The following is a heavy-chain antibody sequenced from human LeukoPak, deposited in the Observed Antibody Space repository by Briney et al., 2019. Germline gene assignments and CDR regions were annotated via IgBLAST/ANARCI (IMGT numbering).Heavy chain of an antibody. D-gene: IGHD5-18*01. CDR3: ARDLSADTAMASADNFDY. J-gene: IGHJ4*02. CDR1: GGTFSSYA. Sequence: SVKVSFKASGGTFSSYAISWVRQAPGQGLEWMGRIIPILGIANYAQKFQGRVTITADKSTSTAYMELSSLRSEDTAVYYCARDLSADTAMASADNFDYWGQGTLVTVSS. V-gene: IGHV1-69*04. CDR2: IIPILGIA.